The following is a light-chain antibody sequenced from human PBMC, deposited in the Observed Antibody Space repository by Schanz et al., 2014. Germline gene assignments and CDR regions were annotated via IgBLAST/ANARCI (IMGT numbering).Light chain of an antibody. J-gene: IGLJ2*01. CDR1: SSDVGGYTY. CDR3: SSYTGSSTPVV. V-gene: IGLV2-14*03. Sequence: QSALTQPASVSGSPGQSITISCTGTSSDVGGYTYVSWYQQHPGKAPKLMLYDVSNRPSGVSNRFSGSKSGNSASLTISGLRAEDEADYYCSSYTGSSTPVVFGGGTKLTVL. CDR2: DVS.